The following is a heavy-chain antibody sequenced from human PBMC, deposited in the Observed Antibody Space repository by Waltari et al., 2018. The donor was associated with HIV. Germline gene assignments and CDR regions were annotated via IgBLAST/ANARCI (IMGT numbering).Heavy chain of an antibody. Sequence: AESGGRLIQAGGSLGLSCTASNFSVSGTHVTWIRQTPGGSLEWVAVIYPDDTTHYADSVSGRFTISKAKSRTTVLLLMNGLFVDDTATYFCATGVRYYGPWGQGTRVTVSS. D-gene: IGHD3-10*01. V-gene: IGHV3-53*01. CDR3: ATGVRYYGP. J-gene: IGHJ5*02. CDR2: IYPDDTT. CDR1: NFSVSGTH.